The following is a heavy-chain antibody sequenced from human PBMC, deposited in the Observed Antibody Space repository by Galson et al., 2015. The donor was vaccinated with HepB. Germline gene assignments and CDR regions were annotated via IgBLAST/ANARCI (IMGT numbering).Heavy chain of an antibody. J-gene: IGHJ4*02. V-gene: IGHV3-74*01. D-gene: IGHD3-22*01. CDR3: LHDSDGPDY. Sequence: SLRLSCAASGFTFGIYWMHWVRQPPGGGPVWVSHINPDGTNVRYADSVKGRFTISRDNAKNTPYLQMNSLRDEDTAVYYCLHDSDGPDYWGQGTMVTVSS. CDR1: GFTFGIYW. CDR2: INPDGTNV.